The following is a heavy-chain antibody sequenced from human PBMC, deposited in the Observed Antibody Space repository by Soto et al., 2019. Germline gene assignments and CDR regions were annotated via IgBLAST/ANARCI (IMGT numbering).Heavy chain of an antibody. J-gene: IGHJ6*02. V-gene: IGHV3-74*01. CDR3: ASLLPRVRYGMDV. D-gene: IGHD2-15*01. CDR2: INSDGSST. CDR1: GFTFSSYW. Sequence: GSLRLSCAASGFTFSSYWMHWVRQAPGKGLVWVSRINSDGSSTSYADSVKGRFTISRDNAKNTLYLQMNSLRAEDTAVYYCASLLPRVRYGMDVWGQGTTVTVSS.